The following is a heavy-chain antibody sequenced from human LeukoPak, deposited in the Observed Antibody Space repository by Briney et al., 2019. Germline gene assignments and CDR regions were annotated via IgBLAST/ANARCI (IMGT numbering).Heavy chain of an antibody. D-gene: IGHD3-9*01. V-gene: IGHV4-39*01. CDR2: IYYSGST. J-gene: IGHJ4*02. CDR1: GVSISSSSYR. CDR3: ASLLTYFDY. Sequence: SETLSLTCTVSGVSISSSSYRWGWIRHHPGNGLVWIASIYYSGSTYDSPSLKSRVTISVDTSKNQFSLKMSSVIAADTAVYYCASLLTYFDYWGQGTLVTVSS.